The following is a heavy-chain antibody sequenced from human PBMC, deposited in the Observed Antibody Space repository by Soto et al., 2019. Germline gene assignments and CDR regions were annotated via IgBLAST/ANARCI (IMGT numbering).Heavy chain of an antibody. D-gene: IGHD3-16*01. CDR3: ARDDDHGSNCDLAY. CDR2: IFPNGRDK. Sequence: QVQLVQSGGGVVQPGRSLRLSCAASGFNFNTYFMHWVRQAPGKGLEWVAMIFPNGRDKEYADSVKGRFTISRDNSNKRMSLRTDSLRPEDAAVYYCARDDDHGSNCDLAYWGQGALVTVSS. J-gene: IGHJ4*02. CDR1: GFNFNTYF. V-gene: IGHV3-30*13.